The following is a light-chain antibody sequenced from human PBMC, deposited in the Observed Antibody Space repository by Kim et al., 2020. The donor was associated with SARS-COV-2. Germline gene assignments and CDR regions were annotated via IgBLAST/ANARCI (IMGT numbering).Light chain of an antibody. Sequence: QSALTQPASVSGSPGQSITVSCTGTSSDVGGYNYVSWYQQHPGKAPKLMIYDVSERPSGVSNRFSGSKSGNTASLTISGLQAEDEADYYCSSYTSISTYVFGTGTKVTVL. V-gene: IGLV2-14*01. CDR2: DVS. CDR3: SSYTSISTYV. CDR1: SSDVGGYNY. J-gene: IGLJ1*01.